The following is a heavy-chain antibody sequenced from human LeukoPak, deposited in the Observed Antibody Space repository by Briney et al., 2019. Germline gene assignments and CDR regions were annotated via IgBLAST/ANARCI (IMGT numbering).Heavy chain of an antibody. Sequence: GGSLRLSCAASGFTFSSYGMHWVRQAPGKGLEWVAFIRYDGSNKYYADSVKGRFTISRDNSKNTLYLQMNSLRAEDTAVYYCAKGTLIAARPPPDYWGQGTLVTVSS. CDR2: IRYDGSNK. D-gene: IGHD6-6*01. J-gene: IGHJ4*02. CDR3: AKGTLIAARPPPDY. CDR1: GFTFSSYG. V-gene: IGHV3-30*02.